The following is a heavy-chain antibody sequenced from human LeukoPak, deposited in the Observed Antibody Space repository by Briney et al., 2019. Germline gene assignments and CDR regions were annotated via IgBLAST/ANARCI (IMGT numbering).Heavy chain of an antibody. Sequence: SETLSLTCAVYGGSFSGYYWSWIRQPPGKGLEWIGEINHSGSTYYNPSLKSRVTISVDTSKNQFSLKLSSVTAADTAVYYCARVGIAAAGQFDYWGQGTLVTVSS. V-gene: IGHV4-34*01. J-gene: IGHJ4*02. CDR1: GGSFSGYY. CDR3: ARVGIAAAGQFDY. D-gene: IGHD6-13*01. CDR2: INHSGST.